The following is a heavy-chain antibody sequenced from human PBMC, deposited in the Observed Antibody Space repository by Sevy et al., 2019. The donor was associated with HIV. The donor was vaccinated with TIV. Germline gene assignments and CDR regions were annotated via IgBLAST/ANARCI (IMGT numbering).Heavy chain of an antibody. Sequence: GGSLRLSCAASGFRFSNFWMSWVRQAPGKGLEWVANINEDGAVKYYADSVKGRFIISRDTANDSLYVQMFSLRAEDTAVYYCAKIGKRGWDFDSWGQGTRVTASS. CDR1: GFRFSNFW. CDR2: INEDGAVK. V-gene: IGHV3-7*01. D-gene: IGHD6-19*01. CDR3: AKIGKRGWDFDS. J-gene: IGHJ4*02.